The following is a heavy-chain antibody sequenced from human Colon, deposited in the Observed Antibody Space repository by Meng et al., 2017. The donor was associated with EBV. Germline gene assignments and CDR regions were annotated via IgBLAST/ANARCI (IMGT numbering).Heavy chain of an antibody. J-gene: IGHJ4*02. D-gene: IGHD2-15*01. CDR1: GFTFSSSA. Sequence: EVSLVASGGGLVQPVGSLGLSCAASGFTFSSSALSWVRQAPGRGLEWVSTISGSGLSTYYADSVKGRFTISRDNSKNTLYLQMNSLRAEDTALYYCATALYWGQGTLVTVSS. CDR2: ISGSGLST. CDR3: ATALY. V-gene: IGHV3-23*04.